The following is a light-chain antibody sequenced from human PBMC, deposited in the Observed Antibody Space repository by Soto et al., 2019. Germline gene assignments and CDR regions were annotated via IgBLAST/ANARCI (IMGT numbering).Light chain of an antibody. J-gene: IGKJ2*01. CDR1: QSVNSN. CDR3: QQYNNWYT. CDR2: GAS. Sequence: EIVMTQSPATLSVSPGERATLSCRASQSVNSNLAWYQQKPGQAPRLLMYGASTRATGVPARFRGSGSGTEFTLTISSRQSEDFAVYYCQQYNNWYTVGQGTKLDIK. V-gene: IGKV3-15*01.